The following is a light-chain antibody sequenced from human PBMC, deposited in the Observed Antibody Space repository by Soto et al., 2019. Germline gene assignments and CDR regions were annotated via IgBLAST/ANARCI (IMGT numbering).Light chain of an antibody. CDR3: PHYLNHPIT. V-gene: IGKV1-8*01. Sequence: VYQAASSLAASIGEAVTITCRASQDSGSVLAWYQQKPGTAPKVLISGASDLHGGVPSRFSGSGSRTDFTLTISHLQSEDFATYYCPHYLNHPITFGQRRRLEI. CDR2: GAS. J-gene: IGKJ5*01. CDR1: QDSGSV.